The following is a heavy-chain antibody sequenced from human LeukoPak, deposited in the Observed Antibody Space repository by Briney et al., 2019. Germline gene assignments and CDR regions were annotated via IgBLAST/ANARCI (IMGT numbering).Heavy chain of an antibody. V-gene: IGHV3-7*01. Sequence: GGSLRLSCAASGFTCSSYWMSWVRQAPGKGLEWVANIKQDGSEKYYVDSVKGRFTISRDNAKNSLYLQMNSLRAEDTAVYYCARDRKWEPGDFDYWGQGTLVTVSS. D-gene: IGHD1-26*01. CDR1: GFTCSSYW. CDR3: ARDRKWEPGDFDY. CDR2: IKQDGSEK. J-gene: IGHJ4*02.